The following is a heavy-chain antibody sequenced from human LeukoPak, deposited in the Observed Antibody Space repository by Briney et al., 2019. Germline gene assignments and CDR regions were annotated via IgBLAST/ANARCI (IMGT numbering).Heavy chain of an antibody. V-gene: IGHV4-61*02. CDR3: ARAWYSSGWTPGAFDI. CDR1: GGSISSGSYY. Sequence: SQTLSLTCTVSGGSISSGSYYWSWIRQPAGKGLEWIGRIYTSGSTNYNPSLKSRVTMSIDASKNQFSLKLSSVTAADTAVYYCARAWYSSGWTPGAFDIRGQGTMVTVSS. J-gene: IGHJ3*02. CDR2: IYTSGST. D-gene: IGHD6-19*01.